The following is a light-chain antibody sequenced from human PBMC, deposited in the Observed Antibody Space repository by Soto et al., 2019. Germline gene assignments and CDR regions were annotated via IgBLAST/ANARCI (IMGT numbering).Light chain of an antibody. Sequence: SGWSPPGQSKTISCTGTSSDVGGYNYVSWYQQHPGKAPKLMIYDVSNRPSGVSNRFSGSKSGNTASLTISGLQAEDEADYYCSSYTSSSTYVFGTGTKVTVL. V-gene: IGLV2-14*04. CDR3: SSYTSSSTYV. CDR2: DVS. J-gene: IGLJ1*01. CDR1: SSDVGGYNY.